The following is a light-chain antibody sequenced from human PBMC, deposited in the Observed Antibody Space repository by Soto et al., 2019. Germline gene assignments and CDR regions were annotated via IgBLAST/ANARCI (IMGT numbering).Light chain of an antibody. CDR2: DAS. CDR1: QDIRGA. Sequence: AIQLTQSPSSLSASVGDRVTITCRASQDIRGALAWYQQSPGKPPKLLIYDASTLESGVPSRFSGSSSGTHFTLTISRLRPEDLATYYCQQFLSYPITFGQGTRLQI. V-gene: IGKV1-13*02. J-gene: IGKJ5*01. CDR3: QQFLSYPIT.